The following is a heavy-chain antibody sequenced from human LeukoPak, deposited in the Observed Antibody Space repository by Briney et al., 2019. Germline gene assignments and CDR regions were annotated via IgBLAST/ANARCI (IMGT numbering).Heavy chain of an antibody. CDR1: GFTFAIHA. CDR3: AKDSYVSGRPLHTFDV. Sequence: GGSLRLSGAASGFTFAIHAMTWVRQAPGKGLEWVSGISGDGASTHYAESVKGQFTISRDNSQNTLFLQMNSLRVEDTAIYYCAKDSYVSGRPLHTFDVWGQGTMVTVSS. CDR2: ISGDGAST. D-gene: IGHD3-10*01. J-gene: IGHJ3*01. V-gene: IGHV3-23*01.